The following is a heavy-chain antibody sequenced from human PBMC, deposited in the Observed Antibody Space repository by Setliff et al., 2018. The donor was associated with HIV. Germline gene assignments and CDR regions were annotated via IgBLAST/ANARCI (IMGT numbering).Heavy chain of an antibody. CDR3: ARDTSSSY. V-gene: IGHV1-2*02. CDR1: GYSFSDYY. CDR2: ISPKYGGT. D-gene: IGHD2-2*01. Sequence: ASGKVSCKASGYSFSDYYIHWVRQAPGHGFQWMGWISPKYGGTNYAQNFQGRVTMTRDTSISTAYMELSSLGSDDTAVYFCARDTSSSYWGQGTPVTVSS. J-gene: IGHJ4*02.